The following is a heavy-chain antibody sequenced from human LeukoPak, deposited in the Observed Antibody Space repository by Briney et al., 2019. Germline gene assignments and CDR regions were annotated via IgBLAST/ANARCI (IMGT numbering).Heavy chain of an antibody. CDR1: GGSISSGGYY. V-gene: IGHV4-31*03. Sequence: SETLSLTCTVSGGSISSGGYYWSWIRQHPGRGLERIGYIYHSGTTYYNPSLKSRVTISVDTSKNQFSLKLSSVTAADTAVYYCARAAGGYFDYWGQGTLLTVSS. J-gene: IGHJ4*02. D-gene: IGHD3-16*01. CDR3: ARAAGGYFDY. CDR2: IYHSGTT.